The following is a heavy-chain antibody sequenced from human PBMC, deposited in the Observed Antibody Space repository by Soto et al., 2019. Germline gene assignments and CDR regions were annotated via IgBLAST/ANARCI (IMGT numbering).Heavy chain of an antibody. D-gene: IGHD3-22*01. CDR1: GFTFSSYA. Sequence: PGGSLRLSCAASGFTFSSYAMSWVRQAPGKGLEWVSAISGSGGSTYYADSVKGRFTISRDNSKNTLYLQMNSLRAEDTAVYYCAKDQIVVVITGTFDYWGQGTLVTVSS. V-gene: IGHV3-23*01. J-gene: IGHJ4*02. CDR2: ISGSGGST. CDR3: AKDQIVVVITGTFDY.